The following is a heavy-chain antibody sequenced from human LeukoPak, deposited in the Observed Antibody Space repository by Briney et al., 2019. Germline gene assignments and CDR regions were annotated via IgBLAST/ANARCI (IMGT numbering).Heavy chain of an antibody. CDR1: GYPFLNYA. D-gene: IGHD3-22*01. CDR3: ARVGRGDSSGYSRWFDP. J-gene: IGHJ5*02. CDR2: ISAYNGQT. V-gene: IGHV1-18*01. Sequence: ASVKVSCKASGYPFLNYAITWVRQAPGQGLEWMGWISAYNGQTNYAQSLQGRVTMTRNTSISTAYMELSSLRSEDTAVYYCARVGRGDSSGYSRWFDPWGQGTLVTVSS.